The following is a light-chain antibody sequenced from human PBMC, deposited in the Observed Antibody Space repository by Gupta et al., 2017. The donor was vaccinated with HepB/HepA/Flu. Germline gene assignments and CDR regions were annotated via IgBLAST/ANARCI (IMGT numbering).Light chain of an antibody. J-gene: IGLJ2*01. CDR3: QSYDSSLSGVV. CDR1: SSNSGAGYD. Sequence: QSVLTQPPSVSGAPGQRVTISCTGSSSNSGAGYDVHWYQQLPGTAPKLLIYGNSNRPSGVPDRFSGSKSGTSASLAIXGXQAEDEXDYYCQSYDSSLSGVVFGGGTMLTVL. V-gene: IGLV1-40*01. CDR2: GNS.